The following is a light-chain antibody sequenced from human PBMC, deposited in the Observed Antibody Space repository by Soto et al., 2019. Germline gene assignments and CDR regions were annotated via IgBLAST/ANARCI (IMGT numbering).Light chain of an antibody. V-gene: IGKV3-15*01. J-gene: IGKJ2*01. Sequence: EIVMTQSPATLSVSPGERATLSCRASQSVSSNLAWYQQKPAQAPRLLIYGASTRATGIPARFSGSGSGTEFTLTISSLQSEDFAVYYCQQYNNWPRRTFGQGTKLEIK. CDR1: QSVSSN. CDR3: QQYNNWPRRT. CDR2: GAS.